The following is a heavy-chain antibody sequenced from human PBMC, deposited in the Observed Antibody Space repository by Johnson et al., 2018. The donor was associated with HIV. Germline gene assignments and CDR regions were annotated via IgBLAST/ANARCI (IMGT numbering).Heavy chain of an antibody. J-gene: IGHJ3*02. CDR3: ASFWATGAFDI. CDR2: INGDGSGI. CDR1: GFTLSSYW. Sequence: VQLVESGGGLVTPGGSLRLSCAASGFTLSSYWMPWVRQGPGKGLLWVSRINGDGSGITYADSVKGRFTISRDNAKNTLYLQMNSLRAEDTAVYYCASFWATGAFDIWGQGTMVTVSS. D-gene: IGHD3-10*01. V-gene: IGHV3-74*02.